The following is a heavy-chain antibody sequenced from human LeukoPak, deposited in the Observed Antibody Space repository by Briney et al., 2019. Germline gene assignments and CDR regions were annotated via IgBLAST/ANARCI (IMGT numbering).Heavy chain of an antibody. J-gene: IGHJ4*02. CDR3: ARETSSRNYFDY. V-gene: IGHV4-30-2*01. Sequence: SETLSLTCAVSGGSISSGGYSWSWIRQPPGKGLEWIGYIYHSGSTYYNPTLKSRVTISVERSKNQFSLKLSSVTAADTAVYYCARETSSRNYFDYWGQGTLVTVSS. CDR2: IYHSGST. D-gene: IGHD6-13*01. CDR1: GGSISSGGYS.